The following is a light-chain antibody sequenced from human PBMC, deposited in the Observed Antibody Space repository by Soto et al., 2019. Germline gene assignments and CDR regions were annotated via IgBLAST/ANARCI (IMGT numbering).Light chain of an antibody. CDR2: KAS. CDR1: QSVSNW. Sequence: DIQMTRSPSSLSASVGDRVIISCRASQSVSNWLAWYQQKPGKAPNLLIDKASSLKSGVPSRFSGSGSGTEFTLTISSLQPEDFATYYCLQSYSSPWTFGQGTKVDIK. CDR3: LQSYSSPWT. J-gene: IGKJ1*01. V-gene: IGKV1-5*03.